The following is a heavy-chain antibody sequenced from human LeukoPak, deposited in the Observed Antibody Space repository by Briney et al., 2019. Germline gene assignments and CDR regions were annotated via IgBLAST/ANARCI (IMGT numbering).Heavy chain of an antibody. CDR1: GFTFSSYA. CDR2: ISYDGSNK. Sequence: GGSLRLSCAASGFTFSSYAMHWVRQAPGKGLEWVAVISYDGSNKYYADSVKGRFTISRDNSKNTLYLQMNSLRAEDTAVNYCAKDRRQSIAAPVWFDPWGQGTLVTVSS. CDR3: AKDRRQSIAAPVWFDP. J-gene: IGHJ5*02. V-gene: IGHV3-30-3*01. D-gene: IGHD6-6*01.